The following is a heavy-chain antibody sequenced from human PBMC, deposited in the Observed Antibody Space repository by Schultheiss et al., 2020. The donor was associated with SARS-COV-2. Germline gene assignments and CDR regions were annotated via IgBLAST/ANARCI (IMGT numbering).Heavy chain of an antibody. Sequence: SETLSLTCTVSGDSISSNYWNWIRQPPGKGLEWMGRIYYNGNAKYNPSLKSRVTISVDTSKNQFSLKLSSVTAADTAVYYCARGGYSSSWYLAFDIWGQGTMVTVSS. CDR3: ARGGYSSSWYLAFDI. J-gene: IGHJ3*02. V-gene: IGHV4-59*08. CDR1: GDSISSNY. D-gene: IGHD6-13*01. CDR2: IYYNGNA.